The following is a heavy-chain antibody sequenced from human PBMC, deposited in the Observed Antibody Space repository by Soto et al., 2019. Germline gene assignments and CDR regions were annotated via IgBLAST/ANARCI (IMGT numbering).Heavy chain of an antibody. V-gene: IGHV1-69*13. J-gene: IGHJ6*02. Sequence: ASVKVSCKASGGTFSSYAISWVRQAPGQGLEWMGGIIPIFGTANYAQKFQGRVTITADESTSTAYMELSSLRSEDTAVYYCALSVATTIYGMDVWGQGTTVTVSS. CDR3: ALSVATTIYGMDV. CDR2: IIPIFGTA. CDR1: GGTFSSYA. D-gene: IGHD5-12*01.